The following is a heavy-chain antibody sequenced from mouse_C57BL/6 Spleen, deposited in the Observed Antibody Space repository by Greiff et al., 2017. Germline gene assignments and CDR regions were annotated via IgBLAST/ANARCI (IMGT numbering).Heavy chain of an antibody. J-gene: IGHJ1*03. CDR3: ARGLLRSFDV. Sequence: EVMLVESGGGLVKPGGSLKLSCAASGFTFSSYAMSWVRQTPEKRLEWVATISDGGSYTYYPDNVKGRFTISRDNAKNNLYLQMSHLKSEDTAMYYCARGLLRSFDVWGTGTTVTVSS. CDR2: ISDGGSYT. D-gene: IGHD1-1*01. V-gene: IGHV5-4*03. CDR1: GFTFSSYA.